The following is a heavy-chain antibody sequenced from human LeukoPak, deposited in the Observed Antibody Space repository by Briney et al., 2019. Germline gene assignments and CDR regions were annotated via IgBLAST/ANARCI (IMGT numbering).Heavy chain of an antibody. Sequence: GGSLRLSCAASGFTFSSYSMNWVRQAPGEGLEWVANTGQTGIENYYVDSVKGRFTISRDNTKNSVFLQMNSLRAEDTAVYYCAREGDAFDIWGQGTMVTVSS. CDR1: GFTFSSYS. CDR3: AREGDAFDI. D-gene: IGHD3-10*01. CDR2: TGQTGIEN. J-gene: IGHJ3*02. V-gene: IGHV3-7*01.